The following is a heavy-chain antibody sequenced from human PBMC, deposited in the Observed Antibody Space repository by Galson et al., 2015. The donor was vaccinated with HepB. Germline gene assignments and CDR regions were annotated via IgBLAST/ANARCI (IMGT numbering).Heavy chain of an antibody. D-gene: IGHD6-13*01. CDR1: GFTFSSYA. Sequence: SLRLSCAASGFTFSSYAMNWVRQAPGRGLEWVSPISVGGGTTYYADSVKGRFTISRDNSKNTLYLEMNSLRAEDTAMYYCARGISWQQRVLDYWGQGTLVTVSS. CDR2: ISVGGGTT. J-gene: IGHJ4*02. V-gene: IGHV3-23*01. CDR3: ARGISWQQRVLDY.